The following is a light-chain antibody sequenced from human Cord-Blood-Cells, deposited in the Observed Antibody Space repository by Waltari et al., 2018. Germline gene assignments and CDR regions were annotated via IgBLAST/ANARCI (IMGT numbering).Light chain of an antibody. CDR2: DVR. J-gene: IGLJ3*02. CDR3: CSYAGSYTWV. CDR1: SRHVGGYNY. Sequence: QSALTQPRSVSGSPGQLVTISCPGTSRHVGGYNYVSWYQQHPGKAPKLMSYDVRKRRSGVPARFSGCMSGNTASLTISGLQAEDEADYYCCSYAGSYTWVFGGGTKLTVL. V-gene: IGLV2-11*01.